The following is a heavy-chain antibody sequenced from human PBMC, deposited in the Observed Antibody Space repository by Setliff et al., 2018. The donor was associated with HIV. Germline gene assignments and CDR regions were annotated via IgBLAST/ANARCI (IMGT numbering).Heavy chain of an antibody. CDR1: GGSISSSS. CDR3: ARDQDGRGPTADH. CDR2: ISSSSSTI. D-gene: IGHD1-26*01. V-gene: IGHV3-48*01. J-gene: IGHJ4*01. Sequence: PSETLSLTCTVSGGSISSSSYYWGWIRQPPGKGLEWISYISSSSSTIYYADSVKGRFTISRDNAKNSLYLQMNSLRAEDTAVYYCARDQDGRGPTADHWGQGTLVTVS.